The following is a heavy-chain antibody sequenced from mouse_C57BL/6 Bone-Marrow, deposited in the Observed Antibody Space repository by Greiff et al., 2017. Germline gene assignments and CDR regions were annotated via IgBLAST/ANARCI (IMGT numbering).Heavy chain of an antibody. J-gene: IGHJ4*01. D-gene: IGHD3-2*02. CDR3: AKKGTAQAPRAMDY. CDR2: IWSGGST. V-gene: IGHV2-4*01. Sequence: QVQLQQSGPGLVQPSQSLSITCTVSGFSLPSYGVHWVRQPPGKGLEWLGVIWSGGSTDYNAAFISRLSISKDNSKSQVFFKMNSLQADDTAIYYCAKKGTAQAPRAMDYWGQGTSVTVSS. CDR1: GFSLPSYG.